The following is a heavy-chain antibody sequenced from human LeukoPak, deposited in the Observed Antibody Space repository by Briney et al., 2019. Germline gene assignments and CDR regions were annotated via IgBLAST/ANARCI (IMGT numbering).Heavy chain of an antibody. Sequence: SVKGRFTISRDTSKNTLYLQMNSLRVEDTAVYYCARETRAGGGAKVGYWGQGTLVTVSS. V-gene: IGHV3-30*01. CDR3: ARETRAGGGAKVGY. J-gene: IGHJ4*02. D-gene: IGHD6-13*01.